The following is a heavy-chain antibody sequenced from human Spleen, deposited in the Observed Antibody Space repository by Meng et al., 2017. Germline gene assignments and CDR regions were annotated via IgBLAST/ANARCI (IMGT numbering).Heavy chain of an antibody. D-gene: IGHD1-26*01. CDR1: GFTISSNY. CDR3: ARDLSTGSYFGPVGGYFES. CDR2: IYIGGNT. V-gene: IGHV3-53*01. J-gene: IGHJ4*02. Sequence: GGSLRLSCAVSGFTISSNYMSWVRQAPGKGLEWVSVIYIGGNTYYADSVMGRFTISRDTSNNILYLQMNSLRGEDTAVYFCARDLSTGSYFGPVGGYFESWGQGTLVTVSS.